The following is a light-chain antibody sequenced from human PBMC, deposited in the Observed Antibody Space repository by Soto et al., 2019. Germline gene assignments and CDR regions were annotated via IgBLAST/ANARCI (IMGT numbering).Light chain of an antibody. J-gene: IGKJ5*01. CDR2: DAS. V-gene: IGKV3-20*01. Sequence: EIVMAQSPSTLSLSPGERATLSCRASQSVGKYLAWYQQTPGQAPRLLLYDASRRATGIPDGFSASGSGTDFTLTISRLEPEDFAVYYCLQYGSSPTFGQGTRLEIK. CDR3: LQYGSSPT. CDR1: QSVGKY.